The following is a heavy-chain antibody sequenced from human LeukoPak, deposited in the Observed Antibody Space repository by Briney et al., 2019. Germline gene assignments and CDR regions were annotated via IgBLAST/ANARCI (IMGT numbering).Heavy chain of an antibody. CDR1: GFTVSSNY. CDR3: ARVSYSSGWYPSFDY. D-gene: IGHD6-19*01. Sequence: PGGSLRLSCAASGFTVSSNYMSWVRQAPGKGLEWVSVIYSGGSTYYADSVKSRFTISRDNSKNTLYLQMNSLRAEDTAVYYCARVSYSSGWYPSFDYWGQGTLVTVSS. V-gene: IGHV3-53*01. J-gene: IGHJ4*02. CDR2: IYSGGST.